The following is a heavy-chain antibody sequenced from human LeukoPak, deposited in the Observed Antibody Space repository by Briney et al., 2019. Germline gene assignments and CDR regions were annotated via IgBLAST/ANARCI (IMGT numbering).Heavy chain of an antibody. CDR2: INPNSGGT. J-gene: IGHJ4*02. D-gene: IGHD3-22*01. CDR3: AADYYDSSGYYPFDY. V-gene: IGHV1-2*02. Sequence: ASVKVSCKASGYTFTGYYMHWVRQAPGQGLEWMGWINPNSGGTNYAQKFQGRVTITRDMSTSTAYMELSSLRSEDTAVYYCAADYYDSSGYYPFDYWGQGTLVTVSS. CDR1: GYTFTGYY.